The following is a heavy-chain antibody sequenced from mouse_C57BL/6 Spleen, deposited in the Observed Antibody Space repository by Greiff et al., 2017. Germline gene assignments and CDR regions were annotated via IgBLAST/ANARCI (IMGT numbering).Heavy chain of an antibody. J-gene: IGHJ1*03. CDR3: ARSYYSNYVWYFDV. Sequence: EVKLMESGGGLVKPGGSLKLSCAASGFTFSDYGMHWVRQAPEKGLEWVAYISSGSSTIYYADTVKGRFTISRDNAKNTLFLQMTSLRSEDTAMYYCARSYYSNYVWYFDVWGTGTTVTVSS. V-gene: IGHV5-17*01. CDR2: ISSGSSTI. D-gene: IGHD2-5*01. CDR1: GFTFSDYG.